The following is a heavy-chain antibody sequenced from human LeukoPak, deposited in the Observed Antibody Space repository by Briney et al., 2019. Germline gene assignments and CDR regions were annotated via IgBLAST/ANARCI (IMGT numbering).Heavy chain of an antibody. D-gene: IGHD5-12*01. Sequence: PGGPLRLSCVASGFTFSNYAMSWVRQAPGKGLQWVSAISAGGDKIHYAGSVKGRFTISRDNSRNTLYVQMSSLKADDTAVYYCVKNVGGNEGAYWGQGTLVTASS. CDR1: GFTFSNYA. J-gene: IGHJ4*02. V-gene: IGHV3-23*01. CDR3: VKNVGGNEGAY. CDR2: ISAGGDKI.